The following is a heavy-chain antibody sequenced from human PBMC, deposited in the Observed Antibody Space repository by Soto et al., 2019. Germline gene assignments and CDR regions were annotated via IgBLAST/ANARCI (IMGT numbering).Heavy chain of an antibody. J-gene: IGHJ5*02. CDR3: ARGGSGYSNWFDP. D-gene: IGHD3-22*01. CDR1: RYTFTNYP. V-gene: IGHV1-46*03. CDR2: INASGGGT. Sequence: GASVKVSCKASRYTFTNYPMHWVRQAPGQSLEWMGRINASGGGTRYAQKFQGRVTMTRDTSTSTVYMELSSLRSEDTAVYYCARGGSGYSNWFDPWGQGTLVTVSS.